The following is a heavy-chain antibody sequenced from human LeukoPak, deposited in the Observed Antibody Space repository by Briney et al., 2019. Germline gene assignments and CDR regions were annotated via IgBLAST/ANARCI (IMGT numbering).Heavy chain of an antibody. CDR1: GYTFTSYY. CDR2: INPSDGST. D-gene: IGHD4-17*01. V-gene: IGHV1-46*01. Sequence: ASVKVSCKASGYTFTSYYMHWVRQAPGQGLEWMGIINPSDGSTSYALKFQGRVTMTRDTSTSTVYMELSSLRSEDTAVYYCARFSPMTTATDTFFDYWGQGTLVTVSS. J-gene: IGHJ4*02. CDR3: ARFSPMTTATDTFFDY.